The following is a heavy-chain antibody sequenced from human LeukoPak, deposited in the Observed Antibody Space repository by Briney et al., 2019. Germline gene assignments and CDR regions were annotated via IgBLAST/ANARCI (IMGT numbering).Heavy chain of an antibody. D-gene: IGHD6-13*01. V-gene: IGHV1-2*02. CDR3: ARDIAAADPGAFDI. Sequence: GASVKVSCKASGYTFTGCYMHWVRQAPGQGLEWMGWINPNSGGTNYAQKFQGRVTMTRDTSISTAYMELSRLRSDDTAVYYCARDIAAADPGAFDIWGQGTMVTVSS. CDR2: INPNSGGT. J-gene: IGHJ3*02. CDR1: GYTFTGCY.